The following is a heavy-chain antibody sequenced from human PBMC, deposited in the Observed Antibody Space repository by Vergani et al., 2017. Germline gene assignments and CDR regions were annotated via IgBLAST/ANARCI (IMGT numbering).Heavy chain of an antibody. CDR3: ARVSDILTGYYRVSWFDP. D-gene: IGHD3-9*01. J-gene: IGHJ5*02. CDR2: IYYSGST. Sequence: QLQLQESGPGLVKPSETLSLTCTVSGGSISSSSYYWGWIRQPPGKGLEWIGSIYYSGSTDYNPSLKRRVTIAVETSKNQFSLTLISVTAADTAVYYCARVSDILTGYYRVSWFDPWGQGTLVTVSS. V-gene: IGHV4-39*07. CDR1: GGSISSSSYY.